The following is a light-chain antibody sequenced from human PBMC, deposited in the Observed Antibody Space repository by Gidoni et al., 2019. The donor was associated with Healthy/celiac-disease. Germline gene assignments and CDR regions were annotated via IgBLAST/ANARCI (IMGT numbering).Light chain of an antibody. V-gene: IGKV3-20*01. J-gene: IGKJ1*01. CDR2: GAS. CDR1: QSVSSSY. CDR3: QQYGSSPRT. Sequence: EIVLTPSPGTLSLSPGERATLSCRASQSVSSSYLAWYQQKPGQAPRLLIYGASSRATGIPDRFSGSGYGTDFTLTISRLEPEDFAVYYCQQYGSSPRTFGQGTKVEIK.